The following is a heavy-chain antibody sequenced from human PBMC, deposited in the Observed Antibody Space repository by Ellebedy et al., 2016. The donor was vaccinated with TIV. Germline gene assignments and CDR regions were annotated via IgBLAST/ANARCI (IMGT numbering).Heavy chain of an antibody. V-gene: IGHV4-59*01. D-gene: IGHD3-22*01. CDR2: IYYSGST. CDR3: ARARDGSSGYYPYYFDY. Sequence: MPGGSLRLSCTVSAGSISSYFWSWIRQPPGKGLEWIGYIYYSGSTNYNPSLKSRVTISVDTSKNQFSLKLSSVTAADTAVYYCARARDGSSGYYPYYFDYWGQGTLVTVSS. J-gene: IGHJ4*02. CDR1: AGSISSYF.